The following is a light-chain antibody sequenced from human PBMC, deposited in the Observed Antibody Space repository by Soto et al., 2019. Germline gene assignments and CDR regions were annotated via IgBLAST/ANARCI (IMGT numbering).Light chain of an antibody. Sequence: ELVLTQSPGTLSLSPGERATLFCRASQTVSSTYLAWYQQKPGQAPRLLIYGASSRATGIPDRISGSGSGTDFTLTISRLEPEDFAVYYCQHYGSSPLTFGGGTKVEIK. J-gene: IGKJ4*01. CDR2: GAS. CDR3: QHYGSSPLT. CDR1: QTVSSTY. V-gene: IGKV3-20*01.